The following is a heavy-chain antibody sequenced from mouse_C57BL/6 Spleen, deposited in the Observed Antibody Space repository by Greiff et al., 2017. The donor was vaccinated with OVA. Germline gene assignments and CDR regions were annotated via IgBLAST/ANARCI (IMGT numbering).Heavy chain of an antibody. CDR2: ISDGGSYT. V-gene: IGHV5-4*01. J-gene: IGHJ2*01. Sequence: VQLKQSGGGLVKPGGSLKLSCAASGFTFSSYAMSWVRQTPEKRLEWVATISDGGSYTYYPDNVKGRFTISRDNAKNNLYLQMSHLKSEDTAMYYCARDGYDGYYFDYWGQGTTLTVSS. CDR3: ARDGYDGYYFDY. CDR1: GFTFSSYA. D-gene: IGHD2-3*01.